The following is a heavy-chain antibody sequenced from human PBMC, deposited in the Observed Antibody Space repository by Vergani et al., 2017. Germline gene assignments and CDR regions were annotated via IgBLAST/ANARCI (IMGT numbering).Heavy chain of an antibody. CDR2: IFYSGST. V-gene: IGHV4-30-4*08. CDR1: GGSISSGDYY. D-gene: IGHD6-6*01. CDR3: ARALSIAARRDYYYYMDV. Sequence: QVQLQESGPGLVKPSQTLSLTCTVSGGSISSGDYYWSWIRQPPGKGLEWIGYIFYSGSTNYNPSLKSRVTISVDTSKNQFSLKLSSVTAADTAVYYCARALSIAARRDYYYYMDVWGKGTTVTVSS. J-gene: IGHJ6*03.